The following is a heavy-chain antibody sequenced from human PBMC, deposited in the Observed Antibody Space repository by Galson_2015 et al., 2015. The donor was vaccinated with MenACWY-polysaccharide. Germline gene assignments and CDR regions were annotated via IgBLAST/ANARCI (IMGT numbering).Heavy chain of an antibody. Sequence: SLRLSCAASGFTFSSASMNWVRQAPGKGLEWVGRIKRTTAGGTVGYAAPVSGRFTVSRDDSKNKLYLQMNSLRTEDTAVYYCGYSSGTYYNCWGQGTLVTVSS. CDR3: GYSSGTYYNC. J-gene: IGHJ4*02. CDR2: IKRTTAGGTV. V-gene: IGHV3-15*01. D-gene: IGHD3-10*01. CDR1: GFTFSSAS.